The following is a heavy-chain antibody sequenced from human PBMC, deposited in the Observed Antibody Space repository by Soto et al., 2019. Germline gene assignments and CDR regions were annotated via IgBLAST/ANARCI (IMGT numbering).Heavy chain of an antibody. Sequence: GGSLRLSCAASGFTFSSYGMHWVRQAPGKGREWVAVISYDGSNKYYADSVKGRFTISRDNSKNTLYLQMNSLRAEDTAVYYCAKVLIKGMDVWGQGTTVTVSS. CDR2: ISYDGSNK. CDR3: AKVLIKGMDV. J-gene: IGHJ6*02. CDR1: GFTFSSYG. V-gene: IGHV3-30*18.